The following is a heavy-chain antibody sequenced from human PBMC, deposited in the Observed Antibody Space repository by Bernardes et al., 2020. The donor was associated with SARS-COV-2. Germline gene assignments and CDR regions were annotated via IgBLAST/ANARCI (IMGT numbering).Heavy chain of an antibody. CDR3: AREDIGYCGGGSCQPFDY. J-gene: IGHJ4*02. Sequence: ASVKVSCKASGYTFTSYGISWVRQAPGQGLEWMGWISAYHDNTNYAQKLQGRVTMTTDTSTSTAYMELRSLRSDDTAVYYCAREDIGYCGGGSCQPFDYWGQGTLVTVSS. CDR2: ISAYHDNT. D-gene: IGHD2-15*01. CDR1: GYTFTSYG. V-gene: IGHV1-18*01.